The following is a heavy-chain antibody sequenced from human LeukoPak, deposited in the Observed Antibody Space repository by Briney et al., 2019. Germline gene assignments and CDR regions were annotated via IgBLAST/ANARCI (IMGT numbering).Heavy chain of an antibody. D-gene: IGHD3/OR15-3a*01. J-gene: IGHJ2*01. CDR3: ATPKSLDWERYFDL. V-gene: IGHV3-73*01. CDR2: IRGKGNKYAT. CDR1: GFSFSDSA. Sequence: PGGSLRLSCAASGFSFSDSAMHWVRQASGKGLEWVGRIRGKGNKYATAYATSVKGRFTISRDDSKNTAFLQMNSLKTEDTAIYYCATPKSLDWERYFDLWGRGTLVTVSS.